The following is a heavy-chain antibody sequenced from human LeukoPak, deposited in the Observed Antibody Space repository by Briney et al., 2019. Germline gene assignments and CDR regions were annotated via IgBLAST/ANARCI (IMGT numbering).Heavy chain of an antibody. CDR2: IKQDGSEK. CDR1: GFTFSSYW. CDR3: ARGMGPADFDY. D-gene: IGHD2-8*01. V-gene: IGHV3-7*01. Sequence: GGSLRLSCAASGFTFSSYWMSWVRQAPGKGLEWVANIKQDGSEKYYVDSVKGRFTISRDNAKNSLYLQMNSLRAKDTAVYYCARGMGPADFDYWGQGTLVTVSS. J-gene: IGHJ4*02.